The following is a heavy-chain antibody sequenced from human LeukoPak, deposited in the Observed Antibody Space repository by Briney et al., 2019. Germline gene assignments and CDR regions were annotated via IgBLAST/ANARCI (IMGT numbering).Heavy chain of an antibody. D-gene: IGHD1-26*01. Sequence: ASVKVSCKASGYTFTGYYMHWVRQAPGQGLEWMGWINPNSGGTNYAQKFQGRVTMTRDTSISTAYMELSRLRSDDTAVYYCAREPGIVGATDACDIWGEGTMVTVSS. CDR3: AREPGIVGATDACDI. CDR2: INPNSGGT. J-gene: IGHJ3*02. CDR1: GYTFTGYY. V-gene: IGHV1-2*02.